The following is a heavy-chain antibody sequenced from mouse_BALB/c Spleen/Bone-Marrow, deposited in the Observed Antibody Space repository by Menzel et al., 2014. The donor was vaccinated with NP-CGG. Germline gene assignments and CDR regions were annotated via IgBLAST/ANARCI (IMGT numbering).Heavy chain of an antibody. J-gene: IGHJ4*01. Sequence: QVQLQQSGAEMVRPGSSVKISCKASGYAFSNNWMNWMKQRPGQGLEWIGQIYPGDGDTNYNGKFKGEATLTADKSSSIAYMQLSSLTSEDSAVYFCHYFGSDYYVMDYWGQGTSVTVSS. CDR3: HYFGSDYYVMDY. D-gene: IGHD1-1*01. CDR1: GYAFSNNW. V-gene: IGHV1-80*01. CDR2: IYPGDGDT.